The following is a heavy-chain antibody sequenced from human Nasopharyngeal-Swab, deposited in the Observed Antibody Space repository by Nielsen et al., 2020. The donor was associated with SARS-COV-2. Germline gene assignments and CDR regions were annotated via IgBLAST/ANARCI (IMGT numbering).Heavy chain of an antibody. V-gene: IGHV3-21*01. D-gene: IGHD5-24*01. Sequence: WIRQPPGKGLEWVSSISSSSSYIYYADSVKGRFTISRDNAKNSLYLQMNSLRAEDTAVYYCARGNGQMDYWGQGTLGTVSS. J-gene: IGHJ4*02. CDR2: ISSSSSYI. CDR3: ARGNGQMDY.